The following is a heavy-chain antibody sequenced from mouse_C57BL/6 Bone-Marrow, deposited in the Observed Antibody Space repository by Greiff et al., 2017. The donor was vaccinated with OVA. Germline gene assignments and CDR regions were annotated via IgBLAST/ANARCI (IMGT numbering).Heavy chain of an antibody. CDR3: ARGALRGFCAY. J-gene: IGHJ3*01. CDR2: IDPSDSYT. V-gene: IGHV1-69*01. D-gene: IGHD1-1*01. CDR1: GYTFTSYW. Sequence: QVQLQQPGAELVMPGASVKLSCKASGYTFTSYWLHWVKQRPGQGLEWIGEIDPSDSYTNYNQKFKGKSKLTVDKSSSTAYMQLSSLTSEDSAVYYCARGALRGFCAYWGQGTLVTVSA.